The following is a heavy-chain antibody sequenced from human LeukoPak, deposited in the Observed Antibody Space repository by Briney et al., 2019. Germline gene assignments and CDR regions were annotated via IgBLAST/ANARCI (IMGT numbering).Heavy chain of an antibody. Sequence: ASVKVSCKASGYTFTGYYMHWVRQAPGQGLEWMGWINPNSGGTNYAQKFQGRVTMTRDTSISTAYMELSRLRSDDTAVYYCARELQEEYYYYYYMDVWGKGTTVTVSS. CDR2: INPNSGGT. D-gene: IGHD3-10*01. V-gene: IGHV1-2*02. CDR3: ARELQEEYYYYYYMDV. CDR1: GYTFTGYY. J-gene: IGHJ6*03.